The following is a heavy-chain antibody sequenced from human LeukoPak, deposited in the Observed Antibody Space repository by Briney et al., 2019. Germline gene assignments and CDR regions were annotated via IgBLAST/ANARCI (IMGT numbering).Heavy chain of an antibody. Sequence: QPGASLRLSCAASGFTFSSHWMTWVRQAPGKGLEWVANIKQDGSEKYYVDSVKGRFTISRDNAKNSLYLQMNSLRAEDTAVYYCARGDYGGNSYAFDIWGQGTMVTVSS. D-gene: IGHD4-23*01. CDR3: ARGDYGGNSYAFDI. J-gene: IGHJ3*02. CDR2: IKQDGSEK. CDR1: GFTFSSHW. V-gene: IGHV3-7*05.